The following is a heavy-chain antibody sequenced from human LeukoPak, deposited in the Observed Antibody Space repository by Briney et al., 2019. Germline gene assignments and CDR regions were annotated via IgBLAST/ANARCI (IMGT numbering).Heavy chain of an antibody. J-gene: IGHJ4*02. Sequence: PSETLSLTCTVSGDSISSYYWSWIRQPAGKGLEWIGRMYSSGTTHYSPSLKSRITMSVDTSKNQLSLRLSSVTAADTAVYYCAREGGSYRSFDYWGQGTLVTVSS. CDR2: MYSSGTT. CDR3: AREGGSYRSFDY. CDR1: GDSISSYY. V-gene: IGHV4-4*07. D-gene: IGHD1-26*01.